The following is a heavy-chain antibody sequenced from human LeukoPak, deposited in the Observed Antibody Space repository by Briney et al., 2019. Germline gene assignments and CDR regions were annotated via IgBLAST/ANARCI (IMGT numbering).Heavy chain of an antibody. CDR2: ISGSGYTT. J-gene: IGHJ4*02. CDR3: AKHDYGDYRSFDY. D-gene: IGHD4-17*01. V-gene: IGHV3-23*01. Sequence: PGGSLRLSCAASGFIFSTYAMSWVRQAPGKGLEWVSAISGSGYTTYYADSVKGRFTFSRDNSKNTLYLQMNSLGAEDTAVYYCAKHDYGDYRSFDYWGQGTLVTVSS. CDR1: GFIFSTYA.